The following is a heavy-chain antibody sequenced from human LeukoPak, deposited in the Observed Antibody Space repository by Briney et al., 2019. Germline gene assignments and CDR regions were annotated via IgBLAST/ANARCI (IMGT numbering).Heavy chain of an antibody. V-gene: IGHV3-23*01. CDR1: GLTFSNYA. Sequence: GGSLRLSCAASGLTFSNYAMNWVRQAPGKGPEWVSVLSGSGDSAYYADSVKGRFTISRDNSKNTLYLQMNSLRAEDTAVYYCARDASITMIVVPMSYWGQGTLVTVSS. CDR2: LSGSGDSA. J-gene: IGHJ4*02. CDR3: ARDASITMIVVPMSY. D-gene: IGHD3-22*01.